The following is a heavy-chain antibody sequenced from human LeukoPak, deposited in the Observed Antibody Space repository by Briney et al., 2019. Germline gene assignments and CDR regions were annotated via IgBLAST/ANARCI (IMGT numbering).Heavy chain of an antibody. V-gene: IGHV3-48*02. CDR3: ARGQYYFDY. Sequence: GGSLRLSCAASEFTFSSYSMNWVRQAAGKGLEWVSYISSGTSTIYYADSVKGRFTTSRDNAKNSLYLQMNSLRDEDTAVYYCARGQYYFDYWGQGTLVTVSS. CDR2: ISSGTSTI. D-gene: IGHD4-11*01. J-gene: IGHJ4*02. CDR1: EFTFSSYS.